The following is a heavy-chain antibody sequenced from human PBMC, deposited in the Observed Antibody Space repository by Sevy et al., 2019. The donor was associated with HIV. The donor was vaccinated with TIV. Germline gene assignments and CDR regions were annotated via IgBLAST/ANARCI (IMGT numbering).Heavy chain of an antibody. J-gene: IGHJ6*02. CDR2: IYYSGST. V-gene: IGHV4-59*01. Sequence: SETLSLTCTVSGGSISSYYWSWIRQPPGKGLEWIGYIYYSGSTNYNPTLKSRVTISVDTSKNQFSLKLSSVTAADTAVYYCARSWGYYYYSGMDVWGQGTTVTVSS. D-gene: IGHD3-16*01. CDR1: GGSISSYY. CDR3: ARSWGYYYYSGMDV.